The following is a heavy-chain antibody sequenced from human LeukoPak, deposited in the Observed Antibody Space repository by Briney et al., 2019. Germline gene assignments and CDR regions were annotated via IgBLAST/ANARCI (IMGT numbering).Heavy chain of an antibody. V-gene: IGHV4-4*07. CDR2: IYTSGST. D-gene: IGHD2-2*01. CDR3: ARVPVTAAIGWFDP. CDR1: GGSISSYY. Sequence: TSETPSLTCTVSGGSISSYYWSWIRQPAGKGLEWIGRIYTSGSTNYNPSLKSRVTMSVDTSKNQFSLKLSSVTAADTAVYYCARVPVTAAIGWFDPWGQGTLVTVSS. J-gene: IGHJ5*02.